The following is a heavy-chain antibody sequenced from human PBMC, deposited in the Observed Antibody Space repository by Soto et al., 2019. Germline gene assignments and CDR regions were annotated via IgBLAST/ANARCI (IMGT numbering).Heavy chain of an antibody. CDR1: GGTFSSYA. D-gene: IGHD3-22*01. Sequence: QVQLVQSGAEVKKPGSSVKVSCKASGGTFSSYAISWVRQAPGQGLEWMGGIIPIFGTANYAQKFQGRVTITADKSTSTAYMELSSLRSEDTAVYYCARAIDYYDSSGYPQTQFDYWGQGTLVTVSS. CDR2: IIPIFGTA. CDR3: ARAIDYYDSSGYPQTQFDY. V-gene: IGHV1-69*06. J-gene: IGHJ4*02.